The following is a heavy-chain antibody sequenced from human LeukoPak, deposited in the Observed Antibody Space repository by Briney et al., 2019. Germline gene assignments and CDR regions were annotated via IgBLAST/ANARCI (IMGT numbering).Heavy chain of an antibody. Sequence: GGSLRLSCEASGFAFSNYWMTWVRQAPGKGLEWVADINQNGGQSYYVDSVKGRFTLSRDNAKNTLFLQLNSLRAEDTAVYYCVKNSGWYCLDYWGQGITVIVSS. J-gene: IGHJ4*02. D-gene: IGHD6-13*01. CDR1: GFAFSNYW. CDR2: INQNGGQS. CDR3: VKNSGWYCLDY. V-gene: IGHV3-7*03.